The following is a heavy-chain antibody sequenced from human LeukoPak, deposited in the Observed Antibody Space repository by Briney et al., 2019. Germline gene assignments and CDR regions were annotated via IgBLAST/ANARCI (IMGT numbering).Heavy chain of an antibody. CDR2: MNPNSGNT. J-gene: IGHJ6*03. V-gene: IGHV1-8*03. D-gene: IGHD2-2*03. Sequence: ASVKVSCKASGYTFTSYDINWVRQATGQGLEWMGWMNPNSGNTGYAQKFQGRVTITADESTSTAYMELSSLRSEDTAVYYCARSGYCSSTSCYYYYYYMDVWGKGTTVTISS. CDR3: ARSGYCSSTSCYYYYYYMDV. CDR1: GYTFTSYD.